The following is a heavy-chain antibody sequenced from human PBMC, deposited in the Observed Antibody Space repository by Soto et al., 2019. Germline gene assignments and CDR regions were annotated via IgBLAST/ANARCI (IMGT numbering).Heavy chain of an antibody. CDR3: ARDSGGMDV. CDR1: GYTFTSYA. V-gene: IGHV1-3*01. Sequence: QVQLVQSGAEVKKPGASVKISCKASGYTFTSYALHWVRQAPGQRLEWMGWINAGNGNTKYSKKFQGRVTITRDTSASKAYMELGSLRSEDTAVYYCARDSGGMDVWGQGTTVTVSS. J-gene: IGHJ6*02. CDR2: INAGNGNT.